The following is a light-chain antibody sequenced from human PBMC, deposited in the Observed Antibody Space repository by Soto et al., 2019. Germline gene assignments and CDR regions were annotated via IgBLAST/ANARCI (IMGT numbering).Light chain of an antibody. V-gene: IGKV1-33*01. CDR3: QHYDRLPPYP. CDR2: DAS. CDR1: QDIDNY. Sequence: DIQMTQSPSSLSASVGDTVTITCQASQDIDNYLNWYQHKPGQAPKLLIYDASYLETGVTSRFSGRGSGTHFTFPISSLGPEDTATLYCQHYDRLPPYPFGQGTKLE. J-gene: IGKJ2*01.